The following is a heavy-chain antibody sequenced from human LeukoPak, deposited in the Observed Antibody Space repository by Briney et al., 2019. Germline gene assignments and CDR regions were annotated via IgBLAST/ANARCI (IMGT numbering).Heavy chain of an antibody. CDR3: ARDPTTVTTIFDS. D-gene: IGHD4-17*01. V-gene: IGHV4-34*09. CDR2: INHSGST. J-gene: IGHJ4*02. CDR1: GGSFSGYY. Sequence: PSETLSLTRAVYGGSFSGYYWSWIRQPPGKGLEWIGEINHSGSTNYNPSLRSRITISIDTSKNQVSLKMRSVTAADTAVYYCARDPTTVTTIFDSWGQGTLVTVSS.